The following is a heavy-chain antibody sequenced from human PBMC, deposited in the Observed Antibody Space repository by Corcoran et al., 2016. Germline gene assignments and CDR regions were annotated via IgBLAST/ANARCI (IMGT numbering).Heavy chain of an antibody. CDR3: ARDHYYDSSGYYPFHYYYYYGMDV. D-gene: IGHD3-22*01. V-gene: IGHV1-18*01. CDR1: GYTFTSYG. J-gene: IGHJ6*02. Sequence: QVQLVQSGAEVKKPGASVKVSCKASGYTFTSYGISWVRQAPGQGLEWMGWISAYNGNTNYAQKLQGRVTMTQDTSTSTAYMELRSLRSDDTAVYYCARDHYYDSSGYYPFHYYYYYGMDVCGQGTTVTVSS. CDR2: ISAYNGNT.